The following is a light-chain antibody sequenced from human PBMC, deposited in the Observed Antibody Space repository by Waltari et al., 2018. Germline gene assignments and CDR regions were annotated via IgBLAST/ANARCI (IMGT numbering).Light chain of an antibody. CDR3: GTWDSSLSVVL. Sequence: QSVLTQPPSVSAAPGQQVTISCSASTSNIGNNYVTGYQPLPGTAPKLLIYYKTERPSGSPDRFSGPNSGTSATLGITGLQTGDEADYYCGTWDSSLSVVLFGGGTKVTVL. V-gene: IGLV1-51*01. CDR2: YKT. CDR1: TSNIGNNY. J-gene: IGLJ2*01.